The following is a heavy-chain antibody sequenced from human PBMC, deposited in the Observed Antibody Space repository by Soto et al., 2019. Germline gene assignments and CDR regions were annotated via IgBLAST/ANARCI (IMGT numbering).Heavy chain of an antibody. Sequence: SETLSLTCTVSGGSNSSSSYYWGWIRQPPGKGLEWIGSIYYSGSTYYNPSLKSRVTISVDTSKNQFSLKLSSVTAADTAVYYCARAAWYDSSGYNIYWGQGTLVTVSS. D-gene: IGHD3-22*01. V-gene: IGHV4-39*01. CDR1: GGSNSSSSYY. CDR3: ARAAWYDSSGYNIY. J-gene: IGHJ4*02. CDR2: IYYSGST.